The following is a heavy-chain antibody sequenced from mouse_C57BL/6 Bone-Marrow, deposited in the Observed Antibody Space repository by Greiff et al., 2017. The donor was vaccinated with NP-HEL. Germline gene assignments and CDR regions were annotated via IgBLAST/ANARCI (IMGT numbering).Heavy chain of an antibody. Sequence: VQLQESGPELVKPGASVKISCKASGYAFSSSWMNWVKQRPGKGLEWIGRIYPGDGDTNYNGKFKGKATLTADKSSSTAYMQLSSLTSEDSAVYFCARWSYDYDWGPMDYWGQGTSVTVSS. D-gene: IGHD2-4*01. CDR3: ARWSYDYDWGPMDY. CDR1: GYAFSSSW. CDR2: IYPGDGDT. J-gene: IGHJ4*01. V-gene: IGHV1-82*01.